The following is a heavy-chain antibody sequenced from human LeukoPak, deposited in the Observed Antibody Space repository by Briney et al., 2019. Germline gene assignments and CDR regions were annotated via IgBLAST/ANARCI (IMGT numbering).Heavy chain of an antibody. V-gene: IGHV3-53*01. J-gene: IGHJ3*02. CDR1: GFTVSTYY. Sequence: PGGPLRLSCAASGFTVSTYYMIWVRQAPGKGLEWVSLIYSDGRTYYADSVKGRFTISRDNSKNTLFLQMNSLRAEDTAVYYCARGYSSGWTGMGAFDIWGQGTMVTVSS. CDR3: ARGYSSGWTGMGAFDI. CDR2: IYSDGRT. D-gene: IGHD6-19*01.